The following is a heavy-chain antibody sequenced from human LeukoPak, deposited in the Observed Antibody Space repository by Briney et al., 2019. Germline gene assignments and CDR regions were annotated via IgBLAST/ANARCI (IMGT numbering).Heavy chain of an antibody. J-gene: IGHJ4*02. D-gene: IGHD6-13*01. CDR2: ISSSSSTI. Sequence: GGSLRLSCAASGFTFSSYSMIWVRQAPGKGLEWVSYISSSSSTIYYADSVKGRFTISRDNAKNSLYLQMNSLRAEDTAVYYCARARTYSSLDYWGQGTLVTVSS. CDR1: GFTFSSYS. V-gene: IGHV3-48*04. CDR3: ARARTYSSLDY.